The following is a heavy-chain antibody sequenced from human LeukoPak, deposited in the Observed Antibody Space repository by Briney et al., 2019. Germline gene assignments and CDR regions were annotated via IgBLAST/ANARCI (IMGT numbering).Heavy chain of an antibody. Sequence: ASVKVSCKLFGDTLTELSMHRVRQSSGKGLEWMGGFVPEDGETIYAQKFQGRVTMTEDTSTDTAYMELSSLRSDDTAVYFCATLPRGHLFDSWGQGTLVTVSS. CDR2: FVPEDGET. CDR1: GDTLTELS. V-gene: IGHV1-24*01. J-gene: IGHJ4*02. D-gene: IGHD3-10*01. CDR3: ATLPRGHLFDS.